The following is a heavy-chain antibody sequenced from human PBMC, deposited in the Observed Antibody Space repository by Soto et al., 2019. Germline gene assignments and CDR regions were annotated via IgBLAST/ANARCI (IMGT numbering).Heavy chain of an antibody. Sequence: SETLSLTCAVSGGSISSGGYSWSWIRQPPGKGLEWIGYIYHSGSTYYNPSLKSRVTISVDRFKNQFSLKLSSVTAADTAVYYCARVSGIYYYGMDVWGQGTTVTVSS. CDR2: IYHSGST. D-gene: IGHD3-10*01. V-gene: IGHV4-30-2*01. J-gene: IGHJ6*02. CDR1: GGSISSGGYS. CDR3: ARVSGIYYYGMDV.